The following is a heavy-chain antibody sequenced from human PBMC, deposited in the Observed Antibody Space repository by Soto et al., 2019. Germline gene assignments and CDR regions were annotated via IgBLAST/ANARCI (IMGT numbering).Heavy chain of an antibody. Sequence: PSETLSLTCAVSGGSISSGGYSWSWIRQPPGTGLEWIGEINHSGSTNYKPSLKSRVTISVDTSKNQYSLKLTSVTAADTAVYYCARDKITGLFDYWGQGTLVTVSS. V-gene: IGHV4-30-2*01. CDR2: INHSGST. D-gene: IGHD2-8*02. CDR3: ARDKITGLFDY. CDR1: GGSISSGGYS. J-gene: IGHJ4*02.